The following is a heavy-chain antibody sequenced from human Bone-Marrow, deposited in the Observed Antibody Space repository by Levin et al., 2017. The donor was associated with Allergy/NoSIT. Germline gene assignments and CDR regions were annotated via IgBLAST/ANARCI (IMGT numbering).Heavy chain of an antibody. CDR3: ARGNGSGAFLIDH. J-gene: IGHJ4*02. CDR2: ITSSSSNM. CDR1: GFTFSGYS. Sequence: PGGSLRLSCATSGFTFSGYSMHWVRQAPGKGLEWVSYITSSSSNMLYADSVKGQFTISRDNAKNSLYLQMNSLRAEDTAVYYCARGNGSGAFLIDHWGRGALVTVS. V-gene: IGHV3-48*04. D-gene: IGHD3-10*01.